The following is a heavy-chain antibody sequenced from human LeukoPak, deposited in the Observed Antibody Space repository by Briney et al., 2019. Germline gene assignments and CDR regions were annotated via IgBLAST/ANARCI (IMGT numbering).Heavy chain of an antibody. Sequence: GESLKISCKGSGYSFTSYWIGWVRRMPGKGLEWMGIIYLGDSDTRYSPSFQGQVTMSADKSITTAYLQWSSLKASDTAMYYCASLARRVYVEYYFDYWGQGTLVTVSS. J-gene: IGHJ4*02. V-gene: IGHV5-51*01. D-gene: IGHD2-8*01. CDR1: GYSFTSYW. CDR2: IYLGDSDT. CDR3: ASLARRVYVEYYFDY.